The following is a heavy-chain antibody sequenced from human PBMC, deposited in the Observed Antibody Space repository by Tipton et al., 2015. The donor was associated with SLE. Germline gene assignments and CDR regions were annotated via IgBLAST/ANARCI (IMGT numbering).Heavy chain of an antibody. CDR1: GFTFSTYW. J-gene: IGHJ4*02. V-gene: IGHV3-7*01. D-gene: IGHD5-12*01. Sequence: SLRLSCAASGFTFSTYWMTWVRQAPGKGLEWVANIKKDGSENYYVDSVKGRFTISRDNAKNLLYLQMNTLRAEDTAVYYCARSLSGYDFFDYWGQGTLVTVSS. CDR2: IKKDGSEN. CDR3: ARSLSGYDFFDY.